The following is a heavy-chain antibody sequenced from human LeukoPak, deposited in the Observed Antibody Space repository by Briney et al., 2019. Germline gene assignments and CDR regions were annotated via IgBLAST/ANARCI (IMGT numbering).Heavy chain of an antibody. CDR3: ASGSSLG. CDR2: ISYDGSNK. CDR1: GFTFSSYA. Sequence: GSLRLSYAASGFTFSSYAMHWVRQAPGKGLEWVAVISYDGSNKYYADSVKGRFTISRDNSKNTLYLQMNSLRAEDTAVYYCASGSSLGGGQGTLVTVSS. V-gene: IGHV3-30*04. D-gene: IGHD3-10*01. J-gene: IGHJ4*02.